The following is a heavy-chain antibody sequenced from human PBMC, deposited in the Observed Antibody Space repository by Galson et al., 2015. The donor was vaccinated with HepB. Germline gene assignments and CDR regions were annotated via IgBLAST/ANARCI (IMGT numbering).Heavy chain of an antibody. D-gene: IGHD7-27*01. Sequence: PALVTPTQTLTLTCTFSGFSLSTSGVAVGWIRQPPGKALEWLAIIYWNDDKRYSPSLKNRLTITKDTSKSRVVLTMTNMDPVDTGTYYCAHSRKMGMNFNAWGQGTLVTVSS. V-gene: IGHV2-5*01. CDR1: GFSLSTSGVA. CDR2: IYWNDDK. CDR3: AHSRKMGMNFNA. J-gene: IGHJ4*02.